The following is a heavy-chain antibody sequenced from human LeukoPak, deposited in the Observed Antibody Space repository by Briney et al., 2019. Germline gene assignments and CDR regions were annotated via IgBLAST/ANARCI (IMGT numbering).Heavy chain of an antibody. Sequence: SETLSLTCAVSGYSISSGYYWGWIRQPPGKGLEWIGSIYHSGSTYYSPSLKSRVTISVDTSKNQFSLKLSSVTAADTAVYYCASSVSRLYYYYMDVWGKGTTVTVSS. D-gene: IGHD3-10*01. CDR2: IYHSGST. J-gene: IGHJ6*03. V-gene: IGHV4-38-2*01. CDR1: GYSISSGYY. CDR3: ASSVSRLYYYYMDV.